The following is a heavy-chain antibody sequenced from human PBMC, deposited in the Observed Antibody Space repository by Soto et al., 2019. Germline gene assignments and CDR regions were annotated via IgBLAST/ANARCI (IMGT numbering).Heavy chain of an antibody. Sequence: GGALRLSCAASGFTFSSYGMHWVRQAPGKGLEWVAVISYDGSNKYYADSVKGRFTISRDNSKSTLYLQMNSLRAEDTAVYYCAKDYSTVTTDPLSVVLFDYWGQGA. V-gene: IGHV3-30*18. CDR2: ISYDGSNK. CDR3: AKDYSTVTTDPLSVVLFDY. D-gene: IGHD4-17*01. CDR1: GFTFSSYG. J-gene: IGHJ4*02.